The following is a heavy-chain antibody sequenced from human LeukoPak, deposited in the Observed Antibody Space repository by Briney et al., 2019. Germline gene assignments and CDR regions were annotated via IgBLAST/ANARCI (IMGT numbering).Heavy chain of an antibody. Sequence: GGSLRLSCAASGFTFNSYSMTWVRQAPGKGLEWVSSISSSSSYIYYADSVKGRFTISRDNAKNSLSLQMNSLRAEDTAVYYCAREGAGTTDYWGQGTLVTVSS. CDR3: AREGAGTTDY. V-gene: IGHV3-21*01. CDR1: GFTFNSYS. D-gene: IGHD1-1*01. J-gene: IGHJ4*02. CDR2: ISSSSSYI.